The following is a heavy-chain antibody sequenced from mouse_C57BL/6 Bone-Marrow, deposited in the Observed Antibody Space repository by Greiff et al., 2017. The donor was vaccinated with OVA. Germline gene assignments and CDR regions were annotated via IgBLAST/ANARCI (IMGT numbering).Heavy chain of an antibody. D-gene: IGHD1-1*01. CDR1: GFTFTDYY. CDR2: IRNKANGYTT. V-gene: IGHV7-3*01. J-gene: IGHJ4*01. Sequence: EVNVVESGGGLVQPGGSLSLSCAASGFTFTDYYMSWVRQPPGKALAWLGFIRNKANGYTTESSASVKGRFTISRDNSQSILYLQMNALRAEDSATYYCASPITTVVATDYYAMDYWGQGTSVTVSS. CDR3: ASPITTVVATDYYAMDY.